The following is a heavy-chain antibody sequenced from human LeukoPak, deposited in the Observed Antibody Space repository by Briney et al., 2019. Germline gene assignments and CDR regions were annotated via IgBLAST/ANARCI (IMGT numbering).Heavy chain of an antibody. D-gene: IGHD4-11*01. CDR3: ARDYPYSVSWSAVIRKQNWFDP. V-gene: IGHV1-2*02. CDR1: GYTFTGYY. Sequence: GASVKVSCKASGYTFTGYYMHWVRQAPGQGLEWVGWINPDSGGTNYAQRFQGRINMTSDRSTSTAYLELSSLTFDDTAVYYCARDYPYSVSWSAVIRKQNWFDPWGQGTLVTVSS. CDR2: INPDSGGT. J-gene: IGHJ5*02.